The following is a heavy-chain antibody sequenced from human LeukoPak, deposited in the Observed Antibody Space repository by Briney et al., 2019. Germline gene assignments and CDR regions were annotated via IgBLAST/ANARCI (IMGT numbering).Heavy chain of an antibody. J-gene: IGHJ3*02. V-gene: IGHV3-21*01. Sequence: GGSLRLSCAASGFTFSSYSMNWVRQAPGKGLEWVSSISSSSSYIYYADSVKGRFTISRDNAKNSLYLQMNSLRAEDTAVYYCAKSAHDFDAFDIWGQGTMVTVSS. CDR1: GFTFSSYS. D-gene: IGHD2-21*02. CDR2: ISSSSSYI. CDR3: AKSAHDFDAFDI.